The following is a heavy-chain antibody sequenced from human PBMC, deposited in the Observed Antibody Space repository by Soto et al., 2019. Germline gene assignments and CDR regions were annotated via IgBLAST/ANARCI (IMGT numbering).Heavy chain of an antibody. CDR2: LSDSGGST. CDR1: GFTFSSHA. Sequence: EVQLLESGGGLVQPGGSLRLSCTASGFTFSSHAMTWVRLAPGKGLEWVSGLSDSGGSTYYADSVKGRFTISRDNSMNTLYLQMNTLRAEDTAVYYCAKVSSSWYSGFFDFWGQGTLVTVSS. J-gene: IGHJ4*02. CDR3: AKVSSSWYSGFFDF. V-gene: IGHV3-23*01. D-gene: IGHD6-13*01.